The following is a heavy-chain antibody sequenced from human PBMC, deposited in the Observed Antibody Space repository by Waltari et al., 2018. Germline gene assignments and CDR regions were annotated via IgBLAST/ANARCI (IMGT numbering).Heavy chain of an antibody. J-gene: IGHJ4*02. D-gene: IGHD2-21*02. CDR2: IKQDGSEK. CDR1: GGSISSSSYY. V-gene: IGHV3-7*01. Sequence: LQLQESGPGLVKPSETLSLTCTVSGGSISSSSYYWGWIRQPPGRGLEWVANIKQDGSEKYYVDSVKGRFTIARDNAKNSLYLQMNSLRAEDTAVYYCAREGGIVVVTATPPFDYWGQGTLVTVSS. CDR3: AREGGIVVVTATPPFDY.